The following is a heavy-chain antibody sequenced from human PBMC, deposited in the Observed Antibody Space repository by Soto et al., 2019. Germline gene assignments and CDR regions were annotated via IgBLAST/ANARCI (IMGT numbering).Heavy chain of an antibody. CDR1: GFTFSSYA. V-gene: IGHV3-23*01. CDR3: AKSSSWQYNWFDP. D-gene: IGHD6-13*01. CDR2: ISGSGGST. Sequence: EVQLLESGGGMVHPGGSLRLSCAASGFTFSSYAMSWVRQAPGKGLEWVSAISGSGGSTYYADSVKGRFTISRDNSKNTLYLQMNSLRAEDTAVYYCAKSSSWQYNWFDPWGQGTLVTVSS. J-gene: IGHJ5*02.